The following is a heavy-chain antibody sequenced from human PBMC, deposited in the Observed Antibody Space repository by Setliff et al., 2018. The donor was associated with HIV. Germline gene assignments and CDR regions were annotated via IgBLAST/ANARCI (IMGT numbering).Heavy chain of an antibody. D-gene: IGHD2-15*01. V-gene: IGHV4-31*03. CDR2: IYYSGST. CDR3: ARMGIVVVVAAPNWYFDL. Sequence: PSETLSLTCTVSGGSISSGGYYWSWIRQHPGKGLEWIGYIYYSGSTYYNPSLKSRVSISLDTSKNQFSLKLSSVTAADTAVYYCARMGIVVVVAAPNWYFDLWGRGTLVTVSS. J-gene: IGHJ2*01. CDR1: GGSISSGGYY.